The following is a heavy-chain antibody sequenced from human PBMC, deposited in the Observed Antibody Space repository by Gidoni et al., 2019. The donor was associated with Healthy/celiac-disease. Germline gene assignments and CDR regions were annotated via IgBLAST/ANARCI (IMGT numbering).Heavy chain of an antibody. D-gene: IGHD6-19*01. Sequence: QVQLVESGGGVVQPGRSLRLSCAASGFTFSSYAMHWVRQAPGKGLEWVAVISYDGSNKYYADSVKDRFTISRDNSKNTLYLQMNSLRAEDTAVYYCARGEWLAINYFDYWGQGTLVTVSS. J-gene: IGHJ4*02. CDR2: ISYDGSNK. V-gene: IGHV3-30-3*01. CDR3: ARGEWLAINYFDY. CDR1: GFTFSSYA.